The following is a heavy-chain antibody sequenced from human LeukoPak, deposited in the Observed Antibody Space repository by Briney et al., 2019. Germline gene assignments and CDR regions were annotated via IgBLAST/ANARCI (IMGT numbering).Heavy chain of an antibody. CDR2: INQRGSEK. Sequence: GGSLRLSCAASGFSFSTSWMACVRQGPGEGPEWVANINQRGSEKYYVDSVRGRFTISRDNAKNSLDLQMNSLRDEDTAIYYCARLVVPPGNRGWYYEHWGQGTLVTVSS. V-gene: IGHV3-7*03. D-gene: IGHD2-2*01. CDR3: ARLVVPPGNRGWYYEH. J-gene: IGHJ4*02. CDR1: GFSFSTSW.